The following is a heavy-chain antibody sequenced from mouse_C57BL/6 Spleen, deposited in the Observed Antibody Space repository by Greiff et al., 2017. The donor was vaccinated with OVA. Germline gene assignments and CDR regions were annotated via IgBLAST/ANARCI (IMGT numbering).Heavy chain of an antibody. D-gene: IGHD2-5*01. CDR3: ARSSYSNHDYYAMDY. CDR1: GFTFTDYY. Sequence: EVKLQESGGGLVQPGGSLSLSCAASGFTFTDYYMSWVRQPPGKALEWLGFIRNKANGYTTEYSASVKGRFTISRDNSQSILYLQMNALRAEDSATYYCARSSYSNHDYYAMDYWGQGTSVTVSS. V-gene: IGHV7-3*01. J-gene: IGHJ4*01. CDR2: IRNKANGYTT.